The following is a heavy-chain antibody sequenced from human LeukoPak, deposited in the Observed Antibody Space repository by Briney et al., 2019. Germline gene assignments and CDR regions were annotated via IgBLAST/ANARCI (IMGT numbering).Heavy chain of an antibody. CDR1: GFSFSSYT. V-gene: IGHV3-21*01. J-gene: IGHJ4*02. Sequence: GGSLRLSCAASGFSFSSYTMHWVRQAPGKGLEWVSSISGRGTYIYSADSVKGRFIVSRDNAKNSLYLQMSSLRAEDTAVYYCARVGRLQYGDYVAFDYWGQGALVTVSS. CDR2: ISGRGTYI. CDR3: ARVGRLQYGDYVAFDY. D-gene: IGHD4-17*01.